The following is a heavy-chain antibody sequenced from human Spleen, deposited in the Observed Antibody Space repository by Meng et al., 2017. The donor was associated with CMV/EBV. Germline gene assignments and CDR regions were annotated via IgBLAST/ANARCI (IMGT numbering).Heavy chain of an antibody. Sequence: QVQRVQSGAEVKKPGASVKVSCKASGYTFTGYYIHCVRQAPGQGLEWMGRINPNSDGTIYAQDFKGGVTITRDTSINTAYMALTRLRSDDTAVYYCALDFDNYGYYNAFDYWGQGTLVTVSS. CDR3: ALDFDNYGYYNAFDY. J-gene: IGHJ4*02. V-gene: IGHV1-2*06. D-gene: IGHD3-22*01. CDR1: GYTFTGYY. CDR2: INPNSDGT.